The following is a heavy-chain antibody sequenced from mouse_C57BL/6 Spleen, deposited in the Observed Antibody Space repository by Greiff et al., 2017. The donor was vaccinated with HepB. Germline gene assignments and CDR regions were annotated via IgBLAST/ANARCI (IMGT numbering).Heavy chain of an antibody. CDR2: ISDGGSYT. V-gene: IGHV5-4*01. CDR3: ASGGGQFAY. CDR1: GFTFSSYA. D-gene: IGHD1-1*02. J-gene: IGHJ3*01. Sequence: EVQLVESGGGLVKPGGSLKLSCAASGFTFSSYAMSWVRQTPEKRLEWVATISDGGSYTYYPDNVKGRFTISRDNAKNNLYLQMSHLKSEDTAMYYWASGGGQFAYWGQGTLVTVSA.